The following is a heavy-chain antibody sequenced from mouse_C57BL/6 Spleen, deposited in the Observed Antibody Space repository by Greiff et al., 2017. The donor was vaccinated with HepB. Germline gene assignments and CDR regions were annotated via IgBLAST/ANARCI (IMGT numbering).Heavy chain of an antibody. CDR3: TREGIYYYGSSYYAMDY. CDR1: GFTFSSYA. Sequence: EVKLMESGEGLVKPGGSLKLSCAASGFTFSSYAMSWVRQTPEKRLEWVAYISSGGDYIYYADTVKGRFTISRDNARNTLYLQMSSLKSEDTAMYYCTREGIYYYGSSYYAMDYWGQGTSVTVSS. CDR2: ISSGGDYI. D-gene: IGHD1-1*01. J-gene: IGHJ4*01. V-gene: IGHV5-9-1*02.